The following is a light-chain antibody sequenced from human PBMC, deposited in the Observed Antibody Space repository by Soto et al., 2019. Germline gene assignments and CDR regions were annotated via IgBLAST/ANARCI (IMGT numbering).Light chain of an antibody. Sequence: EIVLTQSPGTLSLSPGERATLSCRASQSVSSSYLGWYQQKPGQAPRLLIYGASNRATGVPGRFSGSGSGTAFTLTISRLEPEDVALYYCQKYDSLITFGQGTRLEIK. J-gene: IGKJ5*01. CDR2: GAS. V-gene: IGKV3-20*01. CDR1: QSVSSSY. CDR3: QKYDSLIT.